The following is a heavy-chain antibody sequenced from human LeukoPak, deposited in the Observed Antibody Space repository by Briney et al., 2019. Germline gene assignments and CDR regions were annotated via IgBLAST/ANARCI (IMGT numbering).Heavy chain of an antibody. Sequence: KASETLSLTCTVSGCSISSSSYYWGWIRQPPGKGLEWIGSIYYSGSTNYNPSLKSRVTISVDTSKNQFSLKLSSVTAADTAVYYCARLVDWGIGYWGQGTLVTVSS. J-gene: IGHJ4*02. D-gene: IGHD3/OR15-3a*01. CDR1: GCSISSSSYY. CDR3: ARLVDWGIGY. V-gene: IGHV4-39*07. CDR2: IYYSGST.